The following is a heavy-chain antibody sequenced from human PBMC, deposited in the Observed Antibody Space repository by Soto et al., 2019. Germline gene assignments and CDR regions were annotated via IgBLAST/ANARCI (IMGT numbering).Heavy chain of an antibody. V-gene: IGHV1-2*04. Sequence: ASVKVSCKASGYTFTGYYMHWVRQAPGQGLEWMGWINPNSGGTNYAQKFQGWVTMTRDTSISTAYMELSRLRSDGTAVYYCARGGRGQLLWFGESILGEFDYWGQGTLVTVSS. CDR1: GYTFTGYY. D-gene: IGHD3-10*01. J-gene: IGHJ4*02. CDR3: ARGGRGQLLWFGESILGEFDY. CDR2: INPNSGGT.